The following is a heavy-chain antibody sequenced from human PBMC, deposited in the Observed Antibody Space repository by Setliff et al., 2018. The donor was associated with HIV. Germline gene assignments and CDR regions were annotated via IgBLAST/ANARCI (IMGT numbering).Heavy chain of an antibody. J-gene: IGHJ1*01. V-gene: IGHV1-2*06. D-gene: IGHD2-2*02. CDR1: GYTFTGYY. CDR3: ARGDTVVVSAAIRFEL. Sequence: GASVKVSCKASGYTFTGYYIHWVRQAPGEGLEWMGRINPNSGGTNYAQKFQGRVSVTGDTSISTAYMELSRLRSDDTAIHYCARGDTVVVSAAIRFELWGQGTLVTVSS. CDR2: INPNSGGT.